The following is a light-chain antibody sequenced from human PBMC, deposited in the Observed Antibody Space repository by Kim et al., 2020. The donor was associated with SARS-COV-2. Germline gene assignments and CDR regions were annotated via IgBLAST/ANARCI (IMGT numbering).Light chain of an antibody. Sequence: ALGQTVRITCQGDTLRNYYASWDQQRPGQAPILVIYGKNNRPSGIPDRFAGSSSGNTASLTITGVQAEDEADFYCNSRESSGNRVVFGGGTQLTVL. J-gene: IGLJ2*01. CDR1: TLRNYY. CDR3: NSRESSGNRVV. V-gene: IGLV3-19*01. CDR2: GKN.